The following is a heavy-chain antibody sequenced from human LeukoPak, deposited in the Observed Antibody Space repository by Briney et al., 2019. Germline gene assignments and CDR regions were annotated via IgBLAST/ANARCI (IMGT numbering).Heavy chain of an antibody. CDR2: INPNSGGT. Sequence: SVKVSCKASGYTFTGYYIHWVRQAPGQGLEWMGRINPNSGGTKYAQKFQGRVTMTRDTSISTAYMELSRLRSDGTAVYYCARDLNWNDGNWFDPWGQETMVTVSS. V-gene: IGHV1-2*02. CDR1: GYTFTGYY. CDR3: ARDLNWNDGNWFDP. J-gene: IGHJ3*01. D-gene: IGHD1-1*01.